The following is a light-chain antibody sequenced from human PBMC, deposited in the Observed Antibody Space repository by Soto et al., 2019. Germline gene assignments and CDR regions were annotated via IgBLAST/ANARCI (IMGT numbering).Light chain of an antibody. Sequence: DIQMTQSPSSLSESVGDRDTISCRSSQIISTYLNWYQQKPGTAPRLLISRAYTVQSGVPPRFSGSGSGRDFTLTISGLRPEDIGTYCCQQSYSSPWSFGPGTRVEI. CDR2: RAY. J-gene: IGKJ1*01. CDR1: QIISTY. CDR3: QQSYSSPWS. V-gene: IGKV1-39*01.